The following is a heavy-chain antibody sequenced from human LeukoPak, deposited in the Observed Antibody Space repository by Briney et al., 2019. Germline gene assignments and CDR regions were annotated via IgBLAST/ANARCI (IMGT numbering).Heavy chain of an antibody. CDR3: ARDAGSDFWSGYWAKYYFDY. V-gene: IGHV3-30-3*01. D-gene: IGHD3-3*01. Sequence: SCKASGYTFSSYAMHWVRQAPGKGLEWVAVISYDGSNKYYADSVKGRFTISRDNSKNTLYLQMNSLRAEDTAVYYCARDAGSDFWSGYWAKYYFDYWGQGTLVTVSS. CDR1: GYTFSSYA. J-gene: IGHJ4*02. CDR2: ISYDGSNK.